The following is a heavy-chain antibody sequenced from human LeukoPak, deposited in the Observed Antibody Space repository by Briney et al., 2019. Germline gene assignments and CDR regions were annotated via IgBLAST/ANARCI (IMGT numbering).Heavy chain of an antibody. Sequence: QPGGSLRLSCAASGFTFSSYEMNWVRQAPGKGLEWVSYISSSGSTIYYAGSVKGRFTISRDNAKNSLYLQMNSLRAEDTAVYYRASLLTGYGNYGMDVWGQGTTVTVSS. D-gene: IGHD3-9*01. CDR3: ASLLTGYGNYGMDV. J-gene: IGHJ6*02. V-gene: IGHV3-48*03. CDR1: GFTFSSYE. CDR2: ISSSGSTI.